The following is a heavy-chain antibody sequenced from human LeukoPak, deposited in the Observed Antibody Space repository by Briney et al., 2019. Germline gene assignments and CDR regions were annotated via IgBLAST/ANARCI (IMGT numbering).Heavy chain of an antibody. D-gene: IGHD2-2*01. CDR3: ARDGEYCSSTSCRDYYYYMDV. V-gene: IGHV4-4*07. J-gene: IGHJ6*03. CDR1: GGSISSYY. CDR2: VYTSGST. Sequence: SETLSLTCTVSGGSISSYYWSWIRQPAGKGLEWIGRVYTSGSTNYNPSLKSRVTMSVDTSKNQFSLKLSSVTAADTAVYYCARDGEYCSSTSCRDYYYYMDVWGKGTTVTVSS.